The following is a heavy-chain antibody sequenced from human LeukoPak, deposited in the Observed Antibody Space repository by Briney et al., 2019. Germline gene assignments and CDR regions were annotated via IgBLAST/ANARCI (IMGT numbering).Heavy chain of an antibody. CDR3: ARDQSLSSWYGDAFDI. Sequence: RGSLRLSCAASGFTFSSYWMSWVRQAPGKGLEWVANIKQDGSEKYYVDSVKGRFTISRDNAKNSLYLQMNSLRAEDTAVYYCARDQSLSSWYGDAFDIWGQGTMVTVSS. D-gene: IGHD6-13*01. V-gene: IGHV3-7*01. CDR1: GFTFSSYW. J-gene: IGHJ3*02. CDR2: IKQDGSEK.